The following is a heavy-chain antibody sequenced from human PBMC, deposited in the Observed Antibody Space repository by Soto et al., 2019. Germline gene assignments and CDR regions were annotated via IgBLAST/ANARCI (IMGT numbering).Heavy chain of an antibody. Sequence: EVQLVQSGAEVKKPGESLRISCKGSGYSFTSYWISWVRQMPGKGLEWMGRIDPSDSYTNYSPSFQGHVTISADKSISXPHXQWSSLKASDTAMYYCARTSMQSRGYSYGHGGMDVWGQGTTVTVSS. J-gene: IGHJ6*02. D-gene: IGHD5-18*01. V-gene: IGHV5-10-1*01. CDR1: GYSFTSYW. CDR2: IDPSDSYT. CDR3: ARTSMQSRGYSYGHGGMDV.